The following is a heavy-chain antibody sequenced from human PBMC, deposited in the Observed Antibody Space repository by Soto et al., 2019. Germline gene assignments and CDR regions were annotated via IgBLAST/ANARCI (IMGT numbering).Heavy chain of an antibody. CDR2: IYYSGST. Sequence: SETLALTCTVSGGSISSGVYYWSWIREHPGKGLEWIGYIYYSGSTYYNPSLKSRVTISVDTSKNQFSLKLSSVTAADTAVYYCARGRRITMIVVADAFDIWGQGTMVTVSS. CDR3: ARGRRITMIVVADAFDI. CDR1: GGSISSGVYY. D-gene: IGHD3-22*01. J-gene: IGHJ3*02. V-gene: IGHV4-31*03.